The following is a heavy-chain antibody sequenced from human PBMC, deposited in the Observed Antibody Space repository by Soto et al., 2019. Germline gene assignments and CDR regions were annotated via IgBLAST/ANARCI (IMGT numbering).Heavy chain of an antibody. CDR3: AKAYIPRSPYFDS. V-gene: IGHV3-23*01. CDR2: MSGSGSNA. Sequence: EVQLLESGGGLVQPGGSLRLSCAASGFTFSSYAMSWVRQAPGKGLEWVSSMSGSGSNAYYADSVKGRFTISRDNSKNTVYLQMNSLRAEDTAVYYCAKAYIPRSPYFDSWGQGTLVAVSS. CDR1: GFTFSSYA. D-gene: IGHD3-16*01. J-gene: IGHJ4*02.